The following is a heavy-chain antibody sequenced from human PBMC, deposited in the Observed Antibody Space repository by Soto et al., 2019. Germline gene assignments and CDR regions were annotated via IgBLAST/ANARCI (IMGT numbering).Heavy chain of an antibody. CDR2: ISTTGKTI. Sequence: QVPLVESGGGLVKPGGSLRLSCATSGFTFSDYYMSWIRQAPGKGLEWVSYISTTGKTIYYADSVKGRFTISRDNAKNSLYLQMSNLRAEDTAVYYCARTSSGWTLDYWGQGTLITVSS. D-gene: IGHD6-19*01. CDR3: ARTSSGWTLDY. J-gene: IGHJ4*02. CDR1: GFTFSDYY. V-gene: IGHV3-11*01.